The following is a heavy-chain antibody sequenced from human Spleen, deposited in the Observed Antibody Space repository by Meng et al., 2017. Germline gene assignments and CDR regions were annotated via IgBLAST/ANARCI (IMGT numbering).Heavy chain of an antibody. D-gene: IGHD1-26*01. CDR3: ARDVAGRGGY. V-gene: IGHV3-74*01. Sequence: GESLKISCAASGFTFSSYEMNWVRQAPGKGLVWVSRINSDGSSTSYADSAKGRFTISRDNAKNTLYLQMNSLRGEDTAVYYCARDVAGRGGYWGQGTLVTVSS. CDR1: GFTFSSYE. CDR2: INSDGSST. J-gene: IGHJ4*02.